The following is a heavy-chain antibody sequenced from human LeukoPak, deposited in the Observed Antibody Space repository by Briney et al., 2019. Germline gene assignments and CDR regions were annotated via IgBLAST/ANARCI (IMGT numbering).Heavy chain of an antibody. Sequence: ASVKVSCKASGYTFTSYGISWVRQAPGQGLEWMGWISAYNGNTNYAQKLQGRVTMTTDTSTSTVYVELSSLRSEDTAVYYCARVWGGSGSQMSPIDYWGQGTLVTVSS. CDR3: ARVWGGSGSQMSPIDY. V-gene: IGHV1-18*01. D-gene: IGHD3-10*01. CDR2: ISAYNGNT. CDR1: GYTFTSYG. J-gene: IGHJ4*02.